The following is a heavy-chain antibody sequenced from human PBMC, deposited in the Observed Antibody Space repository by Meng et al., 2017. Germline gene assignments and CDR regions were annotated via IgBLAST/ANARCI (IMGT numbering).Heavy chain of an antibody. Sequence: SLKISCAASGFTFDDYALHWVRQAPGKGLEWVSGISWNSGSIGYEDSVKGRFTISRDNDKNSLYLQMNSLRAEDTALYYCAKEEAFDIWGQGTMVTVSS. J-gene: IGHJ3*02. CDR1: GFTFDDYA. V-gene: IGHV3-9*01. CDR2: ISWNSGSI. CDR3: AKEEAFDI.